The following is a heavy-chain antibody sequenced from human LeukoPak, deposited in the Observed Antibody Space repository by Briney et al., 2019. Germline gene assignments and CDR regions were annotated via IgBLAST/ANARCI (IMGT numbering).Heavy chain of an antibody. V-gene: IGHV6-1*01. J-gene: IGHJ4*02. CDR1: GDSVSRNSAA. D-gene: IGHD2-15*01. Sequence: SQTLSLTCAISGDSVSRNSAAWNWIRPSPSRGLEWLGRTYYRSKWYNDYAVSVKSRISINPDTSKNQFSLQLDSVTPEDTAVYYCARTEDHFDYWGQGTLVTVSS. CDR2: TYYRSKWYN. CDR3: ARTEDHFDY.